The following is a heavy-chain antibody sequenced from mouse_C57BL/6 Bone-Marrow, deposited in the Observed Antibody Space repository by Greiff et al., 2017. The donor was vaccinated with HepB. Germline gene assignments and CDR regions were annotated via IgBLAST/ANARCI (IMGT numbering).Heavy chain of an antibody. J-gene: IGHJ2*01. CDR3: ARANYPYFDY. CDR2: INYDGSST. CDR1: GFTFSDYY. V-gene: IGHV5-16*01. D-gene: IGHD2-1*01. Sequence: VQLKESEGGLVQPGSSMKLSCTASGFTFSDYYMAWVRQVPEKGLEWVANINYDGSSTYYLDSLKSRFIISRDNAKNILYLQMSSLKSEDTATYYCARANYPYFDYWGQGTTLTVSS.